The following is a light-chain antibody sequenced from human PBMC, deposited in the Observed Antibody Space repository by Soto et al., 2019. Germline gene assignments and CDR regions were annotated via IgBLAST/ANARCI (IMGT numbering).Light chain of an antibody. CDR2: EVS. CDR1: SSDVGGYNY. J-gene: IGLJ2*01. Sequence: QSALTQPPSASGSPGQSVTISCTGTSSDVGGYNYVSWYQHHPGKAPKLMIYEVSNRPSGVPDRFSGSKSGNTASLTVSGLQAEDEAYYHCNSYGGSNNVVFGGGTKLTVL. CDR3: NSYGGSNNVV. V-gene: IGLV2-8*01.